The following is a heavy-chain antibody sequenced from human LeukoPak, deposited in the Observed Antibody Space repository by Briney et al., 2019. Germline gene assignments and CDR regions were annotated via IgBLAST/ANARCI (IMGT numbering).Heavy chain of an antibody. CDR3: AGTYYYDSSGWYYCYGMDV. CDR1: GFTFSDYY. Sequence: GGSLRLSCAASGFTFSDYYMSWIRQAPGKGLKWVSYISSSGSTIYYADSVKGRFTISRDNAKNSLYLQMNSLRAEDTAVYYCAGTYYYDSSGWYYCYGMDVWGQGTTVTVSS. D-gene: IGHD3-22*01. J-gene: IGHJ6*02. CDR2: ISSSGSTI. V-gene: IGHV3-11*01.